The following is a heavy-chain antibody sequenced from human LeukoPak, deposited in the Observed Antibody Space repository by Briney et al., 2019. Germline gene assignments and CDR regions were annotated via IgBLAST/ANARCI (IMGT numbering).Heavy chain of an antibody. CDR1: GYTFTGYY. D-gene: IGHD6-13*01. J-gene: IGHJ5*02. CDR2: INPNSGGT. V-gene: IGHV1-2*06. CDR3: ARDRIAAAGQLYNWFDP. Sequence: ASVKVSSKASGYTFTGYYMHLVRQAPGQGLEWMGRINPNSGGTNYAQKFQGRATMTRDTSISTAYMELSRLRSDDIAVYYCARDRIAAAGQLYNWFDPWGQGTLLTVSP.